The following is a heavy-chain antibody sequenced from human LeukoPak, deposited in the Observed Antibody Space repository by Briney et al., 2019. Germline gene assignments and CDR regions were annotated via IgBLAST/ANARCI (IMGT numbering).Heavy chain of an antibody. CDR3: ARDYYYYDSSGYYYIPYYFDY. Sequence: GASVKVSCKASGYTFTGYNMHWVRQAPGQGLEWMGRINPNSGGTNYAQKFQGRVTMTRDTSISTAYMELSRLRSDDTAVYYCARDYYYYDSSGYYYIPYYFDYWGQGALVTVSS. CDR1: GYTFTGYN. V-gene: IGHV1-2*06. J-gene: IGHJ4*02. D-gene: IGHD3-22*01. CDR2: INPNSGGT.